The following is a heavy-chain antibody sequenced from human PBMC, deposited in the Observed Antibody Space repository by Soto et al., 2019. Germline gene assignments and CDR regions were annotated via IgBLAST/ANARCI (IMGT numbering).Heavy chain of an antibody. CDR1: GYTFTSYS. D-gene: IGHD3-22*01. J-gene: IGHJ6*02. V-gene: IGHV1-3*01. Sequence: ASVKVSCKASGYTFTSYSMHWVRQAPGQRLEWMGWINAGNGNTKYSQKFQGRVTITRDTSASTAYMELSSLRSEDTAVYYCARDQYYDSRGPQKYGIDVWGQGTTVTVSS. CDR3: ARDQYYDSRGPQKYGIDV. CDR2: INAGNGNT.